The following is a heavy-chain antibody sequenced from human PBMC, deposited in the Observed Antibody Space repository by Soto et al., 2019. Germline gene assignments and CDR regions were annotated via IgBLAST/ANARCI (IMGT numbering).Heavy chain of an antibody. Sequence: QVQLQESGPGLVKPSGTLSLTCAVSGASISSNNWWSWVRQPPGKGLEWVGEIYHSGSTNYHLSLKSRVTISIGKSKNQFSLKLSSVTAADTAVYYCASSTVTEDYWGQGTLVTVSS. CDR3: ASSTVTEDY. CDR2: IYHSGST. J-gene: IGHJ4*02. V-gene: IGHV4-4*02. CDR1: GASISSNNW. D-gene: IGHD4-17*01.